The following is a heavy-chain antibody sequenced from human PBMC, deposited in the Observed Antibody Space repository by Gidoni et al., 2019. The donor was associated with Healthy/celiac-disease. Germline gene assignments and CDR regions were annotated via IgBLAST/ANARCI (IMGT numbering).Heavy chain of an antibody. D-gene: IGHD3-3*01. CDR3: ARERYITIFGVVICAFDI. CDR1: GFSLSNARMG. CDR2: IFSNDAK. Sequence: QVTLKESGPVLVKPTETLTMTCTVSGFSLSNARMGVSWIRQHPGKALEWLAHIFSNDAKSYSTSLKSRLTISKDTSKSQVVLTMTNMDPVDTATYYCARERYITIFGVVICAFDIWGQGTMVTVSS. J-gene: IGHJ3*02. V-gene: IGHV2-26*01.